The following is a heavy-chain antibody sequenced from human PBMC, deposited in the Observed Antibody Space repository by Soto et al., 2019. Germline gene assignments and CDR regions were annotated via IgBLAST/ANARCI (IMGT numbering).Heavy chain of an antibody. CDR2: ISYDGSNK. J-gene: IGHJ4*02. D-gene: IGHD5-12*01. CDR3: AKEMATIGEFDY. V-gene: IGHV3-30*18. Sequence: GGSLRLSCAASGFTFSSYGMHWVRQAPGKGLEWVAVISYDGSNKYYADSVKGRFTISRDNSKNTLYLQMNSLRAEDTAVYYCAKEMATIGEFDYWGQGTLVTVSS. CDR1: GFTFSSYG.